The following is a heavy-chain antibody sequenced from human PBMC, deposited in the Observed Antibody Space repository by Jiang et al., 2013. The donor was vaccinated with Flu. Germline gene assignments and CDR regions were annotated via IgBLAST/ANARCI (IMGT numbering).Heavy chain of an antibody. D-gene: IGHD6-13*01. Sequence: SLKISCKASGYIFSSDWIGWVRQMPGKGLECMGIIFPRDSDIRYSPSFQGQVTISVGKSINTAYLQWNSLKASDSAMYFCARIAGVSSSYFDHWGQGSLVTVSS. CDR1: GYIFSSDW. V-gene: IGHV5-51*01. J-gene: IGHJ4*02. CDR3: ARIAGVSSSYFDH. CDR2: IFPRDSDI.